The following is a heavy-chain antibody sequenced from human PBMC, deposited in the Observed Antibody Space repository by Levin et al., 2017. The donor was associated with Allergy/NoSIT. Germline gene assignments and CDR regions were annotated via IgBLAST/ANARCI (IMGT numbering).Heavy chain of an antibody. V-gene: IGHV3-23*01. J-gene: IGHJ4*02. Sequence: GGSLRLSCAASGFTFGSYGMSWVRQAPGKGLEWVSVISGSGDSTYYVDSVKGRFTISRDSSKSTLYLQMNSLRAEDTAVYYCAKDYTSSGYYFDFWGQGTLVTVSS. D-gene: IGHD6-13*01. CDR2: ISGSGDST. CDR3: AKDYTSSGYYFDF. CDR1: GFTFGSYG.